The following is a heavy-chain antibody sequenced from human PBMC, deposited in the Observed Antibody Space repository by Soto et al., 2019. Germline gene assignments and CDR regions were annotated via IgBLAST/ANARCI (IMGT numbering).Heavy chain of an antibody. J-gene: IGHJ5*02. V-gene: IGHV4-31*03. Sequence: PSETLSLTCTVSGGSISSGGYYWSWIRQHPGKGLEWIGYIYYSGSTYYNPSLKSRVTISVDTSKNQFSLELSSVTAADTAVYYCARGPIMITFGGVIVANWFDPWGQGTLVTVSS. CDR3: ARGPIMITFGGVIVANWFDP. CDR2: IYYSGST. D-gene: IGHD3-16*02. CDR1: GGSISSGGYY.